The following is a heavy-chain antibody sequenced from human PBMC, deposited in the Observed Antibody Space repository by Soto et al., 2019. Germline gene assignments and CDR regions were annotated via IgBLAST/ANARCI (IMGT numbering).Heavy chain of an antibody. CDR3: ARDLYYDSSGKPDY. CDR1: GFTFSSYA. V-gene: IGHV3-30-3*01. J-gene: IGHJ4*02. CDR2: ISYDGSNK. D-gene: IGHD3-22*01. Sequence: SGGSLRRSCAASGFTFSSYAMHWVRQAPGKGLEWVAVISYDGSNKYYADSVKGRFTISRDNSKNTLYLQMNSLRAEDTAVYYCARDLYYDSSGKPDYWGQGTLVTVSS.